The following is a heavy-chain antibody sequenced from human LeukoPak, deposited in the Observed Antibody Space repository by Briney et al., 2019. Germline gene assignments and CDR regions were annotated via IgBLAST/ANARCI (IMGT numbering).Heavy chain of an antibody. Sequence: ASVKVSCKASGYTFTGYYMHWVRQAPGQGLEWMGWINPNSGGTNYAQKFQGWVTITRDTSTSTVYMELSSLRSEDTAVYYCATSTTVTPQFELWGQGTLVTVSS. J-gene: IGHJ5*02. D-gene: IGHD4-11*01. CDR2: INPNSGGT. CDR3: ATSTTVTPQFEL. V-gene: IGHV1-2*04. CDR1: GYTFTGYY.